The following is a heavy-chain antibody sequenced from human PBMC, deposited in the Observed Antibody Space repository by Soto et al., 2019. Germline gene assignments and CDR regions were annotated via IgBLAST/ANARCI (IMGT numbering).Heavy chain of an antibody. CDR1: GYTFTSYA. Sequence: QVQLVQSGAEVKKPGASVKVSCKASGYTFTSYAMHWVRQAPGQRLEWMGWINAGNGNTKYSQKFQGRVTITRDTSATTAYMELSTMRPEDTAVHHCAADLPPIDYSGQGTLVTVSS. CDR2: INAGNGNT. J-gene: IGHJ4*02. CDR3: AADLPPIDY. V-gene: IGHV1-3*01.